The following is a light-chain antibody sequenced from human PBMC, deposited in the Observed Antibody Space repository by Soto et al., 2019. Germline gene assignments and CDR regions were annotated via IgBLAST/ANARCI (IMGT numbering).Light chain of an antibody. CDR3: QQSNVWPLT. CDR2: VRS. J-gene: IGKJ4*01. V-gene: IGKV3-15*01. CDR1: QSVSSN. Sequence: EIVMTQSPATLSVSPGERATLSCRASQSVSSNLAWYQQKPGHTPKLLIFVRSTRARGIQGRFIGSGSGTEFTLTMSSLQSEDFADYYCQQSNVWPLTFGGGTKVEF.